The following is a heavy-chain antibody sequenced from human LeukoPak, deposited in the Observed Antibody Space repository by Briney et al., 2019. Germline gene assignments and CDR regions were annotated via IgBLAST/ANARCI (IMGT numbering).Heavy chain of an antibody. D-gene: IGHD1-14*01. CDR1: GGSFSGYY. CDR3: ARPGDMYYFDY. CDR2: INHSGST. Sequence: TSETLSLTCAVYGGSFSGYYWSWIRQPPGKGLEWIGEINHSGSTNYTPSLKSRVTISVDTSKNQFSLKLSSVTAADTAVYYCARPGDMYYFDYWGQGTLVTVSS. V-gene: IGHV4-34*01. J-gene: IGHJ4*02.